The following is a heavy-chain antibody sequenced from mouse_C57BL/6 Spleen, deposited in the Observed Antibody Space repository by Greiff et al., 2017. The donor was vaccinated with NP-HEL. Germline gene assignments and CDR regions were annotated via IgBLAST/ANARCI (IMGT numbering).Heavy chain of an antibody. CDR2: INPSTGGT. D-gene: IGHD1-1*01. CDR3: ARGGFGSTYFDY. V-gene: IGHV1-42*01. CDR1: GYSFTGYY. J-gene: IGHJ2*01. Sequence: EVQLQQSGPELVKPGASVKISCKASGYSFTGYYMNWVKQSPEKSLEWIGEINPSTGGTTSNQKFKAKATLTVDKSSSTAYMQLKSLTSEDSAVYYCARGGFGSTYFDYWGQGTTLTVSS.